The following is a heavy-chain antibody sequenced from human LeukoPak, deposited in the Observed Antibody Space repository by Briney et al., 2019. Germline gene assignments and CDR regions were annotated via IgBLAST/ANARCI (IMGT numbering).Heavy chain of an antibody. J-gene: IGHJ6*03. CDR2: IRYDGSNK. CDR3: AKDYCSSTSCIPGDYYYYYMDV. V-gene: IGHV3-30*02. D-gene: IGHD2-2*01. Sequence: AGGSLRLSCAASGFTFSSYGMHWVRQAPGKGLEWMAFIRYDGSNKYYADSVKGRFTISRDNSKNTLYLQMNSLRAEDTAVYYCAKDYCSSTSCIPGDYYYYYMDVWGKGTTVTVSS. CDR1: GFTFSSYG.